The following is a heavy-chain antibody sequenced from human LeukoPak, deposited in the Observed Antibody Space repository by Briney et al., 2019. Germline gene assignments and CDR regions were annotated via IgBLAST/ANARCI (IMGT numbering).Heavy chain of an antibody. CDR3: ARVALAETSWELPTVAFDY. V-gene: IGHV4-59*01. CDR1: GASMSDYY. J-gene: IGHJ4*02. CDR2: IYYSGST. D-gene: IGHD1-26*01. Sequence: MSSETLSLTCTVSGASMSDYYWSWIRQPPGKGLEWIGYIYYSGSTNYNPSLKSRVTISVDTSKNQFSLKLSSVTAADTAVYYCARVALAETSWELPTVAFDYWGQGTLVTVSS.